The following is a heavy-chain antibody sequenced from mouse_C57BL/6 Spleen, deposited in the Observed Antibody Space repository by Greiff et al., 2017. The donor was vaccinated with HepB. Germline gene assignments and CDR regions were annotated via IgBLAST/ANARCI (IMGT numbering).Heavy chain of an antibody. Sequence: QVQLKESGAELVKPGASVKISCKASGYAFSSYWMNWVKQRPGKGLEWIGQIYPGDGDTNYNGKFKGKATLTADKSSSTAYMQLSSLTSEDSAVYFCARYGNYPPLDYWGQGTTLTVSS. CDR1: GYAFSSYW. CDR3: ARYGNYPPLDY. CDR2: IYPGDGDT. V-gene: IGHV1-80*01. D-gene: IGHD2-1*01. J-gene: IGHJ2*01.